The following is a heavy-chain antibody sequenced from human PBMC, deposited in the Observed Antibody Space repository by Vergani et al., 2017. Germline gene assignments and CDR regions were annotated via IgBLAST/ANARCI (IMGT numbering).Heavy chain of an antibody. Sequence: QVQLVQSGAEVKTPGSSVKVSCKASGGTFSSYAISWVRQAPGQGLAWMGGIIPIFGTANYAQKFQGRVTITADESTSTAYMELSSLRSEDTAVYYCARSRGDDSSGYQGDFQHWGQGTLVTVSS. J-gene: IGHJ1*01. D-gene: IGHD3-22*01. CDR2: IIPIFGTA. CDR1: GGTFSSYA. V-gene: IGHV1-69*01. CDR3: ARSRGDDSSGYQGDFQH.